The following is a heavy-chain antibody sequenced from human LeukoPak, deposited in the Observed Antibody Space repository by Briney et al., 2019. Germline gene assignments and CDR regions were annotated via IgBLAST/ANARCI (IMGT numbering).Heavy chain of an antibody. CDR1: GYIFTSYY. J-gene: IGHJ6*02. D-gene: IGHD3-22*01. Sequence: GASVNVSFKASGYIFTSYYMHWVRQPPAQGLEWMGIINPSGGSTSYAQKFQGRVTMTRDTSTSTVYMELSSLRSEDTAVYYCARDCCYYDSSGYYYPFLGTPPYYGMDVWGQGTTVTVSS. CDR2: INPSGGST. V-gene: IGHV1-46*01. CDR3: ARDCCYYDSSGYYYPFLGTPPYYGMDV.